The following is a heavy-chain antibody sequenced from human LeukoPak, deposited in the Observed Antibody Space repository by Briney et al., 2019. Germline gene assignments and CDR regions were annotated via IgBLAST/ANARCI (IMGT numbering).Heavy chain of an antibody. CDR1: GFIFSSYP. V-gene: IGHV3-21*01. D-gene: IGHD2-15*01. CDR3: ARDPRNVGLAP. CDR2: TSGDSSYI. J-gene: IGHJ5*02. Sequence: GSXXLXCXASGFIFSSYPLNWVRQAPGKGLEWVSTTSGDSSYIQYADSVKGRFTISRDNTKNSLFLQMNSLRVEDTAVYYCARDPRNVGLAPWGQGTLVTVSS.